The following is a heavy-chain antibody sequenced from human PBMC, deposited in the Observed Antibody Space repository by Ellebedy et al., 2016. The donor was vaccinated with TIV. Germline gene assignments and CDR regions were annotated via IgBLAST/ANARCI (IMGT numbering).Heavy chain of an antibody. V-gene: IGHV5-51*01. Sequence: KVSCRGSGYSFANYWIAWVRQMPGKGLESMGIIYPGDSDTTYSPSFQGQVTISADKSISTVYLQWRSLRASDTATYYCAKLNDSRGYDYYGMDVWGQGTTVTVSS. D-gene: IGHD3-22*01. CDR2: IYPGDSDT. J-gene: IGHJ6*02. CDR3: AKLNDSRGYDYYGMDV. CDR1: GYSFANYW.